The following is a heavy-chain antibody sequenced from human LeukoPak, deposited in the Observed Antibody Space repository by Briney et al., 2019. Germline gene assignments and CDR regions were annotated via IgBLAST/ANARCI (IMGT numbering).Heavy chain of an antibody. Sequence: ASVNVSCKASRYTFTRYYMHWVRQPPGQGLEWMGIINPSGGSTSYVQKFQGRVTMTRDTSTSTVYMELSSLRSEDTAVYYCASRYSSGWPGAFDIWGQGTMVTVSS. J-gene: IGHJ3*02. CDR3: ASRYSSGWPGAFDI. CDR2: INPSGGST. D-gene: IGHD6-19*01. CDR1: RYTFTRYY. V-gene: IGHV1-46*01.